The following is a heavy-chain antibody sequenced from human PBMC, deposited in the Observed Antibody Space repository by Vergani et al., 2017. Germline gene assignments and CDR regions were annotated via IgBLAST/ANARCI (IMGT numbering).Heavy chain of an antibody. CDR1: GFTFSSYS. D-gene: IGHD4-17*01. J-gene: IGHJ6*02. CDR3: GRERSAYGDYEAIPYYYYGMDV. V-gene: IGHV3-48*01. Sequence: EVQLVESGGGLVQPGGSLRLSCAASGFTFSSYSMNWVRQAPGKGLEWVSYISSSSSTIYYADSVKGRFTIARDNDKNSLYLQMNSLRAEDTAVYYCGRERSAYGDYEAIPYYYYGMDVWGQGTTVTVSS. CDR2: ISSSSSTI.